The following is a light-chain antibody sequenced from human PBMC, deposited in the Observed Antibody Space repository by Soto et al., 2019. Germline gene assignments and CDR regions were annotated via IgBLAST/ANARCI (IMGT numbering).Light chain of an antibody. Sequence: DIVMTQSPDSLAVSLGERATINCKSSQSVLHSSNNENYLAWYQQKPGQPPKLLIYWASTRESGVPDRFSGSGSGTDFTLTISSLQAEDVAVYYCQQCYTTPWTFGQGTKVEIK. V-gene: IGKV4-1*01. CDR1: QSVLHSSNNENY. J-gene: IGKJ1*01. CDR2: WAS. CDR3: QQCYTTPWT.